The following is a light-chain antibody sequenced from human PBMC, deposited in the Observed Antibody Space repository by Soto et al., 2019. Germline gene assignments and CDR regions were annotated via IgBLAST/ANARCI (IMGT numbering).Light chain of an antibody. CDR2: KAS. V-gene: IGKV1-5*03. CDR3: QHYNSYSEA. Sequence: VHMTHSPSTLSGSVLYRVTITFLASQTISIWLALYHQKPGKAPKLLIYKASTLKSGVPSRFSGSGSGTEFTLTISSLQPDDFATYYCQHYNSYSEAFGQGTKVDIK. CDR1: QTISIW. J-gene: IGKJ1*01.